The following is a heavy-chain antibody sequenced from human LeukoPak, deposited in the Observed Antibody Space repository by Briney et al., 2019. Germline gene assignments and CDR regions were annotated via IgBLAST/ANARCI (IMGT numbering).Heavy chain of an antibody. J-gene: IGHJ4*02. D-gene: IGHD6-13*01. V-gene: IGHV3-23*01. CDR3: ARGVDITVSGAHFDC. Sequence: GGSLRLSCAASGFTFSSYAMNWVRQAPGKGLEWVSGISGSGGSTYYADSVKGRFTISRDNSKNTLYLQMNSLRVEDTAVYYCARGVDITVSGAHFDCWAQGTLVTVSS. CDR2: ISGSGGST. CDR1: GFTFSSYA.